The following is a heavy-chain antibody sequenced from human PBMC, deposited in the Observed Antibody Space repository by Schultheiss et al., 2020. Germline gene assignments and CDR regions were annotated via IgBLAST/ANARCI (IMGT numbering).Heavy chain of an antibody. CDR1: GFTFSSYA. D-gene: IGHD3-16*01. V-gene: IGHV3-23*01. J-gene: IGHJ4*02. CDR2: ISGSGGST. Sequence: WGSLRLSCAASGFTFSSYAMSWVRQAPGKGLEWVSAISGSGGSTYYADSVKGRFTISRDNSKNTLYLQMNSLRAEDTAVYYCARGDGIVGVCDYWGQGTLGTVYS. CDR3: ARGDGIVGVCDY.